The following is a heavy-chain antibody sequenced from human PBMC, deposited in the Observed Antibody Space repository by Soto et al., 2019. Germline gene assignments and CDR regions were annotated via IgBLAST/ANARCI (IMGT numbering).Heavy chain of an antibody. D-gene: IGHD4-17*01. Sequence: QVQLQESGPGLVKPSETLSLTCTVSGVSITDYHWSWIRQSPGRGLEWIGYIFSRGTPNYNPSLKSRVTISVDTSRNQFSLKLNSLTAADTVMYFCAKRFGDYVGWFDPWGQGALVIVSS. J-gene: IGHJ5*02. CDR3: AKRFGDYVGWFDP. V-gene: IGHV4-59*01. CDR2: IFSRGTP. CDR1: GVSITDYH.